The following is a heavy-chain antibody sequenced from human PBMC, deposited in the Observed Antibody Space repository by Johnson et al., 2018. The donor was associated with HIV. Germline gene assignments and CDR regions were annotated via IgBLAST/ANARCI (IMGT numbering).Heavy chain of an antibody. CDR1: GFTFSSYA. J-gene: IGHJ3*02. D-gene: IGHD3-10*01. V-gene: IGHV3-64*01. CDR2: MSSNGGST. Sequence: VQLVESGGGLVQPGGSLRLSCAASGFTFSSYAMHWVRQAPGKGLEYVSAMSSNGGSTYYANSVKGRFTISRDNSKNTLYLQMGSLRAEDMAVYYCARGAFDIWGQGTMVTVSS. CDR3: ARGAFDI.